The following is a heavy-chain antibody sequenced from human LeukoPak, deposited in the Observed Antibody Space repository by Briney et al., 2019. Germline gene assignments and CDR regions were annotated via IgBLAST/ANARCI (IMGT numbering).Heavy chain of an antibody. CDR2: ISSNGGST. Sequence: PGGSLRLSCAASGFTFSSYAMHWVRQAPGKGLEYVSAISSNGGSTYYANSVKGRFTISRDNSKNTLYLQMGSLRAEDMAVYYCARATIYSSGWYYFDYWGQGTLVTVSS. J-gene: IGHJ4*02. V-gene: IGHV3-64*01. CDR3: ARATIYSSGWYYFDY. CDR1: GFTFSSYA. D-gene: IGHD6-19*01.